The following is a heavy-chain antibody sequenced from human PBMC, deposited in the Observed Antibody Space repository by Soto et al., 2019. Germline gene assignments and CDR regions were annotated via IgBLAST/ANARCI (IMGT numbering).Heavy chain of an antibody. CDR1: GFTLRTYV. J-gene: IGHJ1*01. Sequence: QVQLVESGGGVVQPGTSLRVSCVGSGFTLRTYVMHWVRQAPGKGLEWVALTSYDGSDKYYDDSVRGRFTISRDNSRNTVDLQMDSLRLEDTALYYCARWGTTGGLDVWGQGTLVSVSS. D-gene: IGHD3-16*01. V-gene: IGHV3-30*19. CDR2: TSYDGSDK. CDR3: ARWGTTGGLDV.